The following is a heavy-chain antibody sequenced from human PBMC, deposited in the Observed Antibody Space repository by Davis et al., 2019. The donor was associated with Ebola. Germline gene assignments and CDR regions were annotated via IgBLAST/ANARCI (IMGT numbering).Heavy chain of an antibody. CDR2: MFYNGGV. CDR3: ARDSRWLVPGTYYYYGMDV. Sequence: SETLSLTCTVSGGSISSYYWTWIRQPPGKGLEWIAYMFYNGGVNYNPSLKSRVTISIDTSKNQFSLKLSSVTAADTAVYYCARDSRWLVPGTYYYYGMDVWGQGTTVTVSS. J-gene: IGHJ6*02. CDR1: GGSISSYY. V-gene: IGHV4-59*01. D-gene: IGHD6-19*01.